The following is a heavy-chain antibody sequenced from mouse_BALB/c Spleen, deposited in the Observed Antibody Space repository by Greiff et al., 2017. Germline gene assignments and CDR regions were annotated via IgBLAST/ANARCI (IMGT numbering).Heavy chain of an antibody. CDR3: ARRIITTVPYFDY. Sequence: VQLQQSGAELVRPGTSVKISCKASGYAFTNYWLGWVKQRPGHGLEWIGDIYPGSGNTYYNEKFKGKATLTADKSSSTAYMQLSSLTSEDSAVYFCARRIITTVPYFDYWGQGTTLTVSS. V-gene: IGHV1-63*01. J-gene: IGHJ2*01. D-gene: IGHD1-1*01. CDR2: IYPGSGNT. CDR1: GYAFTNYW.